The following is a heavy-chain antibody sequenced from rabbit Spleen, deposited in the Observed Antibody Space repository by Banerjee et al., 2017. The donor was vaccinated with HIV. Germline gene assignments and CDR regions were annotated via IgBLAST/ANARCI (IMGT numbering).Heavy chain of an antibody. CDR2: IYTGNDKT. CDR1: GFSFSRGYD. Sequence: QEQLVESGGGLVQPGSSLTLTCTPSGFSFSRGYDMCWVRQAPGKGLEWIGCIYTGNDKTYYASWAKGRLTISKTSSTTVTLQMTSLTVADTATYFCVRDAGSNAYIDGYFNLWGQGTLVTVS. CDR3: VRDAGSNAYIDGYFNL. V-gene: IGHV1S45*01. D-gene: IGHD4-2*01. J-gene: IGHJ4*01.